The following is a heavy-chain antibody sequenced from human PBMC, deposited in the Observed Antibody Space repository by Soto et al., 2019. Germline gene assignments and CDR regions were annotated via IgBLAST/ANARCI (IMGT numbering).Heavy chain of an antibody. CDR3: ASITIFGVVPQYPLDY. CDR1: GFTFSSYA. J-gene: IGHJ4*02. Sequence: GGSLRLSCAASGFTFSSYAMHWVRQAPGKGLEWVAVISYDGSNKYYADSVKGRFTISRDNSKNTLYLQMNSLRAEDTAVYYCASITIFGVVPQYPLDYWGQGTLVTVSS. V-gene: IGHV3-30-3*01. CDR2: ISYDGSNK. D-gene: IGHD3-3*01.